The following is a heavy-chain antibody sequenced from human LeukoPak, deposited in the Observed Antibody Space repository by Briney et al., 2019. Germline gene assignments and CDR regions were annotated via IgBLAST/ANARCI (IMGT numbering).Heavy chain of an antibody. D-gene: IGHD2-2*01. CDR2: IYTSGST. V-gene: IGHV4-4*09. Sequence: PSETLSLTCTVSGGSISSYYWSWIGQPPGKGLEWIGYIYTSGSTNYNPSLKSRVTISVDTSKKQFSLKLSSVTAADTAVYYCARHRRIVGVPAAREDYYYYMDVWGKGTTVTVSS. CDR3: ARHRRIVGVPAAREDYYYYMDV. CDR1: GGSISSYY. J-gene: IGHJ6*03.